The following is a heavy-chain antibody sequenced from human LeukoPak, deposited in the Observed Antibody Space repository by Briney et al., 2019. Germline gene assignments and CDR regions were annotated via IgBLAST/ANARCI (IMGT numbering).Heavy chain of an antibody. CDR1: GFTFSTYA. CDR3: AKDEGGNYFDY. V-gene: IGHV3-23*01. J-gene: IGHJ4*02. D-gene: IGHD2-15*01. CDR2: ITGSGDTT. Sequence: GGSLRLSCAASGFTFSTYALSWVRQAPGKGLEWVSAITGSGDTTYYAASVKGRFTVSRDNSKNTLYLEMNSLRAEDTAIYYCAKDEGGNYFDYWGQGTLVTVSS.